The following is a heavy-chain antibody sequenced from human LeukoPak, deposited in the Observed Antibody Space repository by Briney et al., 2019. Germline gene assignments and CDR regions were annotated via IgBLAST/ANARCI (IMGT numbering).Heavy chain of an antibody. CDR3: ARGGYSYGPYYFDY. V-gene: IGHV3-30-3*01. CDR2: ISYDGSNK. Sequence: PGGSLRLSCAASGFTFSSYAMHWVRQAPGKGLEWVAVISYDGSNKYYADSVKGRLTISRDNSKNTLYLQMNSLRAEDTAVYYCARGGYSYGPYYFDYWGQGTLVTVSS. J-gene: IGHJ4*02. CDR1: GFTFSSYA. D-gene: IGHD5-18*01.